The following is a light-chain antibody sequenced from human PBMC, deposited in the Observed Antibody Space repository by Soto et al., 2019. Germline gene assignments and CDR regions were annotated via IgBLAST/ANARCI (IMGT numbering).Light chain of an antibody. Sequence: EIVLTQSPATLSLSPGERATLSCRASQSVSSYLAWYQQKPGQAPRLLIYDASNRATGIPARFSGSGSWTDFTLTISSLEPEDFAVYYCQQRSNWPPNFGQGTRLEIK. CDR3: QQRSNWPPN. CDR2: DAS. J-gene: IGKJ5*01. V-gene: IGKV3-11*01. CDR1: QSVSSY.